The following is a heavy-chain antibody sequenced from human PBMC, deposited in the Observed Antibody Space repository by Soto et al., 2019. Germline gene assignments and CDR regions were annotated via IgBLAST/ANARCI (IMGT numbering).Heavy chain of an antibody. D-gene: IGHD4-17*01. CDR3: ARAYGGNPALFDP. J-gene: IGHJ5*02. CDR2: IYIGGST. Sequence: GGSLRLSCAASGFTVSSDYMSWVRQAPGKGLEWVSVIYIGGSTYYADSVKGRFTFSRDNSKNTLYLQMNSLRAEDTAVYYCARAYGGNPALFDPWGQGTLVTVSS. V-gene: IGHV3-53*01. CDR1: GFTVSSDY.